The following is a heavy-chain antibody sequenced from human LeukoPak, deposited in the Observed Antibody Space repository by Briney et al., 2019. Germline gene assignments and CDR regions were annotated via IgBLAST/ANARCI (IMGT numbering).Heavy chain of an antibody. CDR1: GGSISSYH. D-gene: IGHD4-17*01. CDR2: IYYTGST. Sequence: PSETLSLTCTVSGGSISSYHWSWIRQPPGKGLEWIGHIYYTGSTNYNPSLKSRVTISLDTSKNQFSLKLSSVTAADTAVYYCARVVTTGSYFDYWGQGTLVTVSS. V-gene: IGHV4-59*01. CDR3: ARVVTTGSYFDY. J-gene: IGHJ4*02.